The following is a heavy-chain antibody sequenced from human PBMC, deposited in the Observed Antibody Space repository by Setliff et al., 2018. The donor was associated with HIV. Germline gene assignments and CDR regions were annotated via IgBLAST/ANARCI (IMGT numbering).Heavy chain of an antibody. J-gene: IGHJ4*01. D-gene: IGHD5-18*01. V-gene: IGHV4-34*01. Sequence: SETLSLTCAVYGGSFSGYYWSWIRQPPGKGLEWIGEINHSGTTYYNPSLKSRVTMSVDPSKEQFSLRLISVTAADTAVYYCARVNTDLVYFDYWGHGTLVTVSS. CDR1: GGSFSGYY. CDR2: INHSGTT. CDR3: ARVNTDLVYFDY.